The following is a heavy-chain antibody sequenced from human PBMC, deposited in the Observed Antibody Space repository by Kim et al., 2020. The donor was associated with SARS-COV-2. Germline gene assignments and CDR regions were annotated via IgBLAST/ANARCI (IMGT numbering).Heavy chain of an antibody. V-gene: IGHV3-33*01. J-gene: IGHJ5*02. Sequence: YADSVKGRFTISRDNSKNTLYLQMNSLRAEDTAVYYCARDLQVGDFCFDPWGQGTLVTVSS. D-gene: IGHD3-3*01. CDR3: ARDLQVGDFCFDP.